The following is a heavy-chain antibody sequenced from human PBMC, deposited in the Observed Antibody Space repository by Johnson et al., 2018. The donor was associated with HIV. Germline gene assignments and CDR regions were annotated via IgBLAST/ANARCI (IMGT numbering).Heavy chain of an antibody. CDR2: ISSSGSPI. J-gene: IGHJ3*02. D-gene: IGHD3-3*01. CDR3: SRAGNYDFWSGYLSDDAFDI. V-gene: IGHV3-11*04. CDR1: GFTFSDYY. Sequence: QVQLVESGGGLVKPGGSLRLSCAASGFTFSDYYMSWIRQAPGKGLAWVSYISSSGSPIYYADSVKGRFTISRDNAKNALYLQMNSLRAEDTALYYCSRAGNYDFWSGYLSDDAFDIWGQGTMVTVSS.